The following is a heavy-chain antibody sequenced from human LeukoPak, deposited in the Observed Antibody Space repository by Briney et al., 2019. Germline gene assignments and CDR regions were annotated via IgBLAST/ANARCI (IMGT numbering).Heavy chain of an antibody. CDR2: INSSGGRT. D-gene: IGHD2-21*02. CDR1: GGSISSSSYY. Sequence: PSETLSLTCTVSGGSISSSSYYWGWIRQPPGKGLEWVSGINSSGGRTYYADSVKGRFTISRENAENSLYLQLNSLRAGDTAVYYCAREGGGDRRGAFDIWGQGTMVTVSS. CDR3: AREGGGDRRGAFDI. V-gene: IGHV3-23*01. J-gene: IGHJ3*02.